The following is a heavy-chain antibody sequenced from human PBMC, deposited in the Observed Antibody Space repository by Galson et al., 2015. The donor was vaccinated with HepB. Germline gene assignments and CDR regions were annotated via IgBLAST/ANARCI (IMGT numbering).Heavy chain of an antibody. CDR2: ISWNSGSI. D-gene: IGHD1-26*01. CDR3: AKDKRSGSPTSPIFDY. Sequence: SLRLSCAASGFTFDDYAMHWVRQAPGKGLEWVSGISWNSGSIGYADSVKGRFTISRDNAKNSLYLQMNSLRAEDTALYYCAKDKRSGSPTSPIFDYWGQGTLVTVSS. CDR1: GFTFDDYA. V-gene: IGHV3-9*01. J-gene: IGHJ4*02.